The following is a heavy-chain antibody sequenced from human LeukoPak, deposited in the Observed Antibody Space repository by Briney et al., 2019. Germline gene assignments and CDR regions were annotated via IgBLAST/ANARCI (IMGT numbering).Heavy chain of an antibody. CDR3: ANVAKGRYFFYYMDV. CDR2: ISSYNRTT. Sequence: ASVKVSCKASGYSLNTYGVSWVRPAPGQGLQWIGWISSYNRTTNYAQKFQGRVTVTTDTSTDTTYMELRSLRSDDTAVYYCANVAKGRYFFYYMDVWGKGTTVTVSS. J-gene: IGHJ6*03. V-gene: IGHV1-18*01. CDR1: GYSLNTYG.